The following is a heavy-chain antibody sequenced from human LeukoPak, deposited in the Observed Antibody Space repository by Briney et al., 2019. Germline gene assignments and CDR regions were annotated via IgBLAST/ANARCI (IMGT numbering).Heavy chain of an antibody. J-gene: IGHJ4*02. Sequence: PGGSLSRSCTASGFTFSHFGMHWVRQAQGKGLEWVASLSYDGTLIYYADSVKGRFTISTDNFKNTLFLQMNSLRAEDTAVYYCARGLPYYAPRSTPPLLEYWGQGTLVTVSS. CDR3: ARGLPYYAPRSTPPLLEY. CDR1: GFTFSHFG. V-gene: IGHV3-30*03. D-gene: IGHD2-15*01. CDR2: LSYDGTLI.